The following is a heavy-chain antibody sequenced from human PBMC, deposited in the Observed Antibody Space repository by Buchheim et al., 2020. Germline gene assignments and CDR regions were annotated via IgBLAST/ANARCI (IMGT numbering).Heavy chain of an antibody. CDR1: SESFSGYY. CDR2: MYHSGNT. J-gene: IGHJ5*02. D-gene: IGHD2-8*01. CDR3: ARGSGVLTRRLKYNWFDP. Sequence: QARLQQWGAGLLKPSETLSLTCAVYSESFSGYYWTWIRQPPGKGLEWIGEMYHSGNTNYNPSLKSRVTISVDTSKNQFSLNLSSVTAADTAVYYCARGSGVLTRRLKYNWFDPWGQGTL. V-gene: IGHV4-34*01.